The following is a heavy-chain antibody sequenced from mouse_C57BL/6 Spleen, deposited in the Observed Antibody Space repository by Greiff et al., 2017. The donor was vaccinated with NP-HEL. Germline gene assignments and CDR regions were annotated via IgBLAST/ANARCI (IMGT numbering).Heavy chain of an antibody. CDR3: ARRDDYEAMDY. CDR1: GYTFTSYG. Sequence: LVESGAELARPGASVKLSCKASGYTFTSYGISWVKQRTGQGLEWIGEIYPRSGNTYYNEKFKGKATLTADKSSSTAYMELRSLTSEDSAVYFCARRDDYEAMDYWGQGTSVTVSS. J-gene: IGHJ4*01. V-gene: IGHV1-81*01. CDR2: IYPRSGNT.